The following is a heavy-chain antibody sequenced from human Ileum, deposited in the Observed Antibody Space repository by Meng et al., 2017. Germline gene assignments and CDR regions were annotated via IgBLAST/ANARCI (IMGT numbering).Heavy chain of an antibody. CDR2: IYSGGST. Sequence: GGSLRLSCAASGFTVSSNYMSWVRQAPGKVLEWVSVIYSGGSTYYADSVKGRFTISRDNSKNTLYLQMNSLRAEDTAVYYCARDSVDSSGYFRFDYWGQGTLVTVSS. V-gene: IGHV3-53*01. CDR3: ARDSVDSSGYFRFDY. CDR1: GFTVSSNY. J-gene: IGHJ4*02. D-gene: IGHD3-22*01.